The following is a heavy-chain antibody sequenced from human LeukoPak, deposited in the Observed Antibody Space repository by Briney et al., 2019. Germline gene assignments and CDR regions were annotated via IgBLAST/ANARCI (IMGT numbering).Heavy chain of an antibody. CDR3: AKDGYLGGHVYYFDY. D-gene: IGHD2-15*01. V-gene: IGHV3-23*01. J-gene: IGHJ4*02. CDR1: GFTFSSYA. CDR2: ISGSGGSI. Sequence: GGSLRLSCAASGFTFSSYAMSWVRQAPGKGLEWVSAISGSGGSIYYADSVKGRFTISRDNSKNTLYLQMNSLRAEDTAVYYCAKDGYLGGHVYYFDYWGQGTLVTVSS.